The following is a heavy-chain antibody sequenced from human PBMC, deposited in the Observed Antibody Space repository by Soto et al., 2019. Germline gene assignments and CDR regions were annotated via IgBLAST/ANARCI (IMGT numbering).Heavy chain of an antibody. CDR2: ICWADAK. CDR1: GFSLRTSRVG. V-gene: IGHV2-5*02. Sequence: QITLKESGPTLVNPTQTLTLTCTFSGFSLRTSRVGGGWIRQPPGKALEWLAVICWADAKTYRPSLKSGLTISRYTSKNQVAITMINMDTVDTATYYCAHAYGGRSLYWGQGTLVSVSS. J-gene: IGHJ4*02. D-gene: IGHD1-26*01. CDR3: AHAYGGRSLY.